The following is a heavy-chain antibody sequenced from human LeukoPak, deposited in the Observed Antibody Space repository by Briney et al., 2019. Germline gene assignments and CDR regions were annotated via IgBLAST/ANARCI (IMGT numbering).Heavy chain of an antibody. D-gene: IGHD3-16*01. CDR2: ISSSGSYM. J-gene: IGHJ6*03. CDR3: ARCALGVWADNYYMDV. V-gene: IGHV3-21*01. CDR1: ESLNGYA. Sequence: GGSLRLSCSASESLNGYAMSWVRQAPGMGLEGVASISSSGSYMYYADSVKGRFIISRDNAKKSLSLEMNSLTSHDTAIYYCARCALGVWADNYYMDVWGTGITVIVSS.